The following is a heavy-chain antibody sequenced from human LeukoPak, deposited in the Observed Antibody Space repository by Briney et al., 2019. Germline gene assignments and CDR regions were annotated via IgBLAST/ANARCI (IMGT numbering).Heavy chain of an antibody. Sequence: ASVKVSCKASGYTFTGYYMHWVRQAPGKGLEWMGGFDPEDGETIYAQKFQGRVTMTEDTSTDTAYMELSSLRSEDTAVYYCATDHDDFWSGYRDGAFDIWGQGTMVTVSS. D-gene: IGHD3-3*01. J-gene: IGHJ3*02. V-gene: IGHV1-24*01. CDR2: FDPEDGET. CDR1: GYTFTGYY. CDR3: ATDHDDFWSGYRDGAFDI.